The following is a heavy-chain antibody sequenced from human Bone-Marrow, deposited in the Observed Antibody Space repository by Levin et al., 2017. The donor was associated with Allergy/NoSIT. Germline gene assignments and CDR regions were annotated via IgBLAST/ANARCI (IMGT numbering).Heavy chain of an antibody. CDR1: GGSISSSSYY. V-gene: IGHV4-39*01. CDR3: ARQRQWPTYFDY. J-gene: IGHJ4*02. D-gene: IGHD6-19*01. Sequence: SETLSLTCTVSGGSISSSSYYWGWIRQPPGKGLEWIGSIYYSGSTYYNPSLKSRVTISVDTSKNQFSLKLSSVTAADTAVYYCARQRQWPTYFDYWGQGTLVTVSS. CDR2: IYYSGST.